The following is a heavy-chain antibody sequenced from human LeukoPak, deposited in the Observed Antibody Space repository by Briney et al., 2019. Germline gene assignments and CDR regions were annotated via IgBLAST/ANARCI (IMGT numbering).Heavy chain of an antibody. CDR2: ISSSSSYI. V-gene: IGHV3-21*01. D-gene: IGHD3-22*01. J-gene: IGHJ4*02. CDR3: ARGERDYYDSSGYY. CDR1: GFTFSSYS. Sequence: GGSLRLSCAASGFTFSSYSMNWVRQAPGKGLEWVSSISSSSSYIYYADSVKGRFTISRDNAKNSLYLQMNSLRAEDTAVYYCARGERDYYDSSGYYWGQGTLVTVSS.